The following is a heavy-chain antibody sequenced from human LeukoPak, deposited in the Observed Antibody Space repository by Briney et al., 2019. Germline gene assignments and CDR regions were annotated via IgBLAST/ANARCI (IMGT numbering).Heavy chain of an antibody. V-gene: IGHV3-21*06. CDR3: ARLLTNYYYMDV. Sequence: GGSLRLSCAVSGFTFSSYSMKWVRQAPGKGLEWVSSMSGSIGYMDYADSVKGRFTISRDNAKNSLYLQMNSLRADDTAIYYCARLLTNYYYMDVWGKGTTVTVSS. J-gene: IGHJ6*03. CDR1: GFTFSSYS. CDR2: MSGSIGYM.